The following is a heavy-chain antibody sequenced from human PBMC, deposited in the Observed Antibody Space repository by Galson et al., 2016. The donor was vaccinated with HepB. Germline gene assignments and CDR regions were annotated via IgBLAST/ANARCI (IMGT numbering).Heavy chain of an antibody. Sequence: QSGAEVKKPGESLKISCKGSGYNFATYWIGWVRQMPGKGLEWMGIIYPDDSDTRYSPSFQGQVTISADKSISTAGLQWTSLKASDTAMYYCARLRGFDAFEIWGQGTMVTVS. D-gene: IGHD3-10*01. CDR2: IYPDDSDT. CDR1: GYNFATYW. J-gene: IGHJ3*02. V-gene: IGHV5-51*01. CDR3: ARLRGFDAFEI.